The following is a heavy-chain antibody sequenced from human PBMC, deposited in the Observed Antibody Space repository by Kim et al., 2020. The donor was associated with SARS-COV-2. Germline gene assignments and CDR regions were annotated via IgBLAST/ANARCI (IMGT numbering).Heavy chain of an antibody. V-gene: IGHV4-39*01. CDR3: AIHLYYGSGSYYNCPDYYYGMDV. CDR2: IYYSGST. CDR1: GGSISSSSYY. Sequence: SETLSLTCTVSGGSISSSSYYSGWVRQPPGKGLVWIGSIYYSGSTYYNQSLKSRVTISVDTSKNQFSLKLSSVTAADTAVYYCAIHLYYGSGSYYNCPDYYYGMDVWGQGTTVTVSS. J-gene: IGHJ6*02. D-gene: IGHD3-10*01.